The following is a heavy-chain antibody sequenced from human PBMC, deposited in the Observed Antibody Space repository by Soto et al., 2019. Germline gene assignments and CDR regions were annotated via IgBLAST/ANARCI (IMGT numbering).Heavy chain of an antibody. CDR3: ARERRPWKYYYGMDV. D-gene: IGHD1-1*01. Sequence: SETLSLTCTFSVCSISSYYCSLIRQPPGKGLEWIGYIYYSGSTNYNPSLKSRVTISVDTSKNQFSLKLSSVIAADTAVYYCARERRPWKYYYGMDVWGKGTTVTVSS. CDR1: VCSISSYY. CDR2: IYYSGST. V-gene: IGHV4-59*01. J-gene: IGHJ6*04.